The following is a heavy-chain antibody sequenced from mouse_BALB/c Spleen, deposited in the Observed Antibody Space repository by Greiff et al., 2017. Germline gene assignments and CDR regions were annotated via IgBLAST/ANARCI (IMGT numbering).Heavy chain of an antibody. CDR3: ARDPYYYGSSYDAMDY. CDR2: IWGDGST. CDR1: GFSLTGYG. D-gene: IGHD1-1*01. J-gene: IGHJ4*01. Sequence: VKLQESGPGLVAPSQSLSITCTVSGFSLTGYGVNWVRQPPGKGLEWLGMIWGDGSTDYNSALKSRLSISKDNSKSQVFLKMNSLQTDDTARYYCARDPYYYGSSYDAMDYWGQGTSVTVSS. V-gene: IGHV2-6-7*01.